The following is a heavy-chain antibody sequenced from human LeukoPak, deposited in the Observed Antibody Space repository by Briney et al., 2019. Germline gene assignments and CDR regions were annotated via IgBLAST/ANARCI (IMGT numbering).Heavy chain of an antibody. D-gene: IGHD3-22*01. Sequence: GGSLRLSCAASGFTFDDYAMHWVRQAPGKGLEWVSGISWNSGSIGYADSVKGRFTISRDNAKNSLYLQVNSLRAEDTALYYCAKDITYDSSPSGALFAFDIWGQGTMVTVSS. V-gene: IGHV3-9*01. CDR2: ISWNSGSI. J-gene: IGHJ3*02. CDR3: AKDITYDSSPSGALFAFDI. CDR1: GFTFDDYA.